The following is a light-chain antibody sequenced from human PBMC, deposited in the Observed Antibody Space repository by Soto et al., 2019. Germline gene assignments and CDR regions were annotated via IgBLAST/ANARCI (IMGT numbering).Light chain of an antibody. CDR2: DVT. Sequence: QSALTQPRSVSGFPGQSVTISCTGTSSDVGGFNYVSWYQQHPGKAPKLMIYDVTKRPSGVPNRFSGSKSGNTASLTISGLQAEDEAEYYCCSFAGSDTYVFGAGTKVTVL. J-gene: IGLJ1*01. CDR3: CSFAGSDTYV. V-gene: IGLV2-11*01. CDR1: SSDVGGFNY.